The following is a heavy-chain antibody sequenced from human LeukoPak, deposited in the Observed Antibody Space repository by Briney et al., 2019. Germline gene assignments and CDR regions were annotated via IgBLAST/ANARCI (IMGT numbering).Heavy chain of an antibody. CDR3: ADPGVGY. CDR2: IYSGGST. J-gene: IGHJ4*02. D-gene: IGHD2-8*01. Sequence: GGSLRLSCAASGFTVSTNYMSWVRQAPGKGLEWVSVIYSGGSTYYADSVKGRFTISRDNAQNSVYLQMNSLRPEDTAVYYCADPGVGYWGQGTLVTVSS. V-gene: IGHV3-66*01. CDR1: GFTVSTNY.